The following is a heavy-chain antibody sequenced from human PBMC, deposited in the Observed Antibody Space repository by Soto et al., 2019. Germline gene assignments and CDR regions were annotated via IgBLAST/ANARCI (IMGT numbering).Heavy chain of an antibody. CDR1: GGSISSGGYS. J-gene: IGHJ6*02. CDR3: ARGSPLSCISTSCYPDLNYYYYYGMDV. D-gene: IGHD2-2*01. V-gene: IGHV4-31*11. CDR2: IYYSGST. Sequence: SETLSLTCAVSGGSISSGGYSWSWIRQHPGKGLEWIGYIYYSGSTYYNPSLKSRVTISVDTSKNQFSLKLSSVTAADTAVYYCARGSPLSCISTSCYPDLNYYYYYGMDVWGQGTTVTVSS.